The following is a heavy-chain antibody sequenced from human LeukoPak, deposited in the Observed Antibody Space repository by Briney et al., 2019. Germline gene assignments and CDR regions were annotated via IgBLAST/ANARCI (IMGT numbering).Heavy chain of an antibody. V-gene: IGHV5-51*01. J-gene: IGHJ4*02. D-gene: IGHD6-19*01. CDR2: IFPGDSDT. CDR1: GYKFTSYW. CDR3: ARRGSSGWYAFDY. Sequence: GESLKISCQASGYKFTSYWIGWVRQMPGKGLEWIGIIFPGDSDTRYRPSLEGQVTISVDKSTTTAYLQWSSLKASDTAMYYCARRGSSGWYAFDYWGQGTLVTVSS.